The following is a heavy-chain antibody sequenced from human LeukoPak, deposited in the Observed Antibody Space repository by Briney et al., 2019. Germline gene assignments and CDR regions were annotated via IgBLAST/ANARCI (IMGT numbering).Heavy chain of an antibody. Sequence: ETLSLTCTVSGGSISSYYWSWIRQPPGKGLEWIGYIYYSGSTNYNPSLKSRVTISVDTSKNQVSLKLTSVTAADTAVYYCARGGGYCSGGICYWFDPWGQGTLVTVSS. CDR3: ARGGGYCSGGICYWFDP. D-gene: IGHD2-15*01. CDR2: IYYSGST. CDR1: GGSISSYY. J-gene: IGHJ5*02. V-gene: IGHV4-59*01.